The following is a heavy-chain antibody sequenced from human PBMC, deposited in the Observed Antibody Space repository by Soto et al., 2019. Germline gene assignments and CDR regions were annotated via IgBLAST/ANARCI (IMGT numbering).Heavy chain of an antibody. D-gene: IGHD6-13*01. CDR1: GGSISSGGYY. V-gene: IGHV4-31*03. CDR3: AREVGSAATGTWIDY. CDR2: IYYSGST. Sequence: QVHLQESGPGLVKPSQTLSLTCTVSGGSISSGGYYWGWIRQHPGKGLEWIGYIYYSGSTYYSPAPKSRVTISADTSKNQFSLKLSSVTAADTAVYYCAREVGSAATGTWIDYWGQGTLVTVSS. J-gene: IGHJ4*02.